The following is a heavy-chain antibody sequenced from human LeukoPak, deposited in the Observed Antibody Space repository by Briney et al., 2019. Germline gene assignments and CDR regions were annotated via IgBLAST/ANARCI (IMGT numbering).Heavy chain of an antibody. J-gene: IGHJ4*02. CDR3: ARGVASVFWSGYYYFDY. D-gene: IGHD3-3*01. V-gene: IGHV4-59*12. CDR2: IYYSGST. CDR1: GGSISSYY. Sequence: SETLSLTCTVSGGSISSYYWSWIRQPPGKGLEWIGYIYYSGSTNYNPSLKSRVTISVDTSKNQFSLKLSSVTAADTAVYYCARGVASVFWSGYYYFDYWGQGTLVTVSS.